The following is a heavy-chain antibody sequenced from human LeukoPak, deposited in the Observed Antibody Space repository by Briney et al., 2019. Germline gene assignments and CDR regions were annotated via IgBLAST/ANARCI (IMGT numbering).Heavy chain of an antibody. CDR3: VKDPGGGYCSGGSCSY. CDR2: IGGTGTNT. D-gene: IGHD2-15*01. CDR1: GFTFSSNA. Sequence: GGSLRLSCAASGFTFSSNAMSWVRQAPGKGLEWVSGIGGTGTNTFYADSVKGRFTISRDNSKSTVYLQMNSLRAEDTAIYYCVKDPGGGYCSGGSCSYWGQGTLVTVSS. J-gene: IGHJ4*02. V-gene: IGHV3-23*01.